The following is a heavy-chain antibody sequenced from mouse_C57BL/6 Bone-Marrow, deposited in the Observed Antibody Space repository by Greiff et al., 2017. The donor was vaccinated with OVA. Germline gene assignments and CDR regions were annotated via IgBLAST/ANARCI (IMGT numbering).Heavy chain of an antibody. Sequence: DVMLVESEGGLVQPGSSMKLSCTASGFTFSDYYMAWVRQVPEKGLEWVANINYDGSSTYYLDSLKSRFIISRDNAKNILYLQMSSLKSEDTATYYCARAMSYGNPYYYAMDYWGQGTSVTVSA. CDR3: ARAMSYGNPYYYAMDY. CDR1: GFTFSDYY. CDR2: INYDGSST. V-gene: IGHV5-16*01. D-gene: IGHD2-1*01. J-gene: IGHJ4*01.